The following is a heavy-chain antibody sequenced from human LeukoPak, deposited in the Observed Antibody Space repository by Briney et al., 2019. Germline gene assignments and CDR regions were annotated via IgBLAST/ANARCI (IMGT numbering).Heavy chain of an antibody. CDR3: TREEPHSGSSQD. Sequence: ASVKVSCKASGYTFTRYGFNWVRQAPGQGLEWMGWISAHNGNTNYAKKLQGRVTMTTDTSTNTAYMELRSLRSDDTAVYYCTREEPHSGSSQDWGQGTLVAVSS. D-gene: IGHD1-26*01. CDR1: GYTFTRYG. CDR2: ISAHNGNT. V-gene: IGHV1-18*01. J-gene: IGHJ4*02.